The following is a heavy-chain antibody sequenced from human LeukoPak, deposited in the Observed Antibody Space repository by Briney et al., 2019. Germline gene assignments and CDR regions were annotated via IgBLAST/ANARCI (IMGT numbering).Heavy chain of an antibody. CDR1: GYTFIGYY. Sequence: ASVEVSCKASGYTFIGYYIHWVRQAPGQGLEWMGWINPNSGGTNYAQKFQGRVTMTRDTSISTAYMELSRLRSDDTAVYYCARDASPFDYWGQGTLVTVSS. V-gene: IGHV1-2*02. CDR2: INPNSGGT. J-gene: IGHJ4*02. CDR3: ARDASPFDY.